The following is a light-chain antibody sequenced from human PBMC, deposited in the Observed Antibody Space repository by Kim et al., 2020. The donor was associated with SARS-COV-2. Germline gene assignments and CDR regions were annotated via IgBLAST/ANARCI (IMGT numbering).Light chain of an antibody. J-gene: IGKJ1*01. CDR1: QRVNSNE. CDR2: GTS. Sequence: WAPGERATLSGRASQRVNSNEITLYKQNTGRAPSLLIYGTSVRATSNPNRFSGSGSGTDFTLTISRLEPEDFAVYYCQQHVSSQTFGQGTKVDIK. CDR3: QQHVSSQT. V-gene: IGKV3-20*01.